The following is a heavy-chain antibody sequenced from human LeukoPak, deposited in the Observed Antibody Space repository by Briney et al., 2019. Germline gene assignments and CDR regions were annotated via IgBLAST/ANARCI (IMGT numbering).Heavy chain of an antibody. V-gene: IGHV1-69*04. CDR2: IIPILGIA. CDR1: GGTFSSYA. J-gene: IGHJ6*02. D-gene: IGHD2-2*01. CDR3: ARDRIVVVPAARYYYYGMDV. Sequence: GASVKVSCKASGGTFSSYAISWVRQAAGQGLEWMGRIIPILGIANYAQKFQGRVTITADKSTSTAYMELSSLRSEDTAVYYCARDRIVVVPAARYYYYGMDVWGQGTTVTVSS.